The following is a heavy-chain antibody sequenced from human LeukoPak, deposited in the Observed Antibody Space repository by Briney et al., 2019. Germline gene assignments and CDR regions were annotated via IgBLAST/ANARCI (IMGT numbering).Heavy chain of an antibody. CDR1: GFTFSSYW. CDR3: ARGPIQWNAFDI. Sequence: GGSLRLSCAASGFTFSSYWMCWVRQAPRERVEGVANIKQDGSEKYYVDSVKGRFPNSRGNAKNSLYLQMNSLRAEDTAVYYCARGPIQWNAFDIWGQGTMVTVSS. J-gene: IGHJ3*02. D-gene: IGHD5-12*01. CDR2: IKQDGSEK. V-gene: IGHV3-7*04.